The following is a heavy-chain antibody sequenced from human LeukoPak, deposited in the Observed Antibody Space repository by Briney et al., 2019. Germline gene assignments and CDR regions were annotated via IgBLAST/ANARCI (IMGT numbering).Heavy chain of an antibody. Sequence: GGSLRLSCAASGFTFSSYAMHWVRQAPGKGLEWVAVISYDGSNKYYADSVKGRFTISRDNSKNTLYLQMNSLSAEDTAVYYCARAGGPYYYDSSGSGAFDIWGQGTMVTVSS. V-gene: IGHV3-30*04. D-gene: IGHD3-22*01. J-gene: IGHJ3*02. CDR2: ISYDGSNK. CDR3: ARAGGPYYYDSSGSGAFDI. CDR1: GFTFSSYA.